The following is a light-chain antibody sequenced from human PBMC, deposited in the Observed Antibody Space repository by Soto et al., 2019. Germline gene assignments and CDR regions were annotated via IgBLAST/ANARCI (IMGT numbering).Light chain of an antibody. CDR2: DAS. V-gene: IGKV1-13*02. CDR1: QGISSA. J-gene: IGKJ4*01. Sequence: AIQLTQSPSSLSASVGDRVTITCRASQGISSALTWYQQKPGKPPKLLIYDASSLESGVPSRFSGSGSGTEFTLTISSLQPEDFATYYCQQFGTYPLTFGGGTKVEIK. CDR3: QQFGTYPLT.